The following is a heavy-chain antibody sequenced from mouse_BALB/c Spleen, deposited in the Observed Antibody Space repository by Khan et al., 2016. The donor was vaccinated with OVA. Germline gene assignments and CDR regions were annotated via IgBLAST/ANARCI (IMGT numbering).Heavy chain of an antibody. CDR2: ILSGGIT. D-gene: IGHD2-2*01. Sequence: QVQLKQSGPGLVQPSQSLSITCTVSGFSLTSYGVHWVRQSPGKGLEWLGVILSGGITAYNAAFISRLLISNANSTSQVFFKMHSMLAHDHAIYYCDRNGDDVDGYLDVWGAGTTVTVSS. CDR1: GFSLTSYG. V-gene: IGHV2-2*01. CDR3: DRNGDDVDGYLDV. J-gene: IGHJ1*01.